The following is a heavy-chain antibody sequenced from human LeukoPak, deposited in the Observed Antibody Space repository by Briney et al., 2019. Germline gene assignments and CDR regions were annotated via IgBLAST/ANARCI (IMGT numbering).Heavy chain of an antibody. Sequence: PGGSLRLSCAASGFTFSSYAMSWVRQAPGKGLEWVSAISGSGGSTYYADPVKGRFTISRDNSKNTLYLQMNSLRAEDTAVYYCAKARREYSGPFDYWGQGTLVTVSS. CDR1: GFTFSSYA. CDR2: ISGSGGST. V-gene: IGHV3-23*01. D-gene: IGHD5-12*01. CDR3: AKARREYSGPFDY. J-gene: IGHJ4*02.